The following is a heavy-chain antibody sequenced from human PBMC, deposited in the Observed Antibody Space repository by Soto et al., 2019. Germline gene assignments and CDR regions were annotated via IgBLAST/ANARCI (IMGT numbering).Heavy chain of an antibody. CDR3: GKARYLLVDQPLYFES. CDR1: GFPFRSYA. V-gene: IGHV3-23*01. Sequence: GGSLRLSCAASGFPFRSYAMGWVRQAPGKGLEWISVISGSGEITLYTDSVKGRFTISRDFSNNTLSLQMNSLRADDTAIYYCGKARYLLVDQPLYFESWGQGTLVTASS. D-gene: IGHD3-9*01. CDR2: ISGSGEIT. J-gene: IGHJ4*02.